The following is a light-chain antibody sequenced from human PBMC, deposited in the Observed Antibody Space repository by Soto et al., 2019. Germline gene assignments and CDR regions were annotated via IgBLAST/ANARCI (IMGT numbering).Light chain of an antibody. CDR1: QGISSY. V-gene: IGKV1-9*01. CDR3: QQLNSYPIT. J-gene: IGKJ5*01. Sequence: IQMTQSPSSVSASLVNRVSITFLASQGISSYLAWYQQKPGKAPKLLIYAASTLQSGVPSRFSGSGSGTEFTLTTSSLQPEDFATYYCQQLNSYPITFGQGTRLEIK. CDR2: AAS.